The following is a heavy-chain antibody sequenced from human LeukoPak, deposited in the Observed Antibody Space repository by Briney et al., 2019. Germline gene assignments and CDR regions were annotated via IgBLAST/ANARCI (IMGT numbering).Heavy chain of an antibody. J-gene: IGHJ4*02. V-gene: IGHV4-34*01. Sequence: PSEILSLTCAVYGGSFSGYYWSWIRQPPGKGLEWIGEINHSGSTNYNPSLKSRVTISVDTSKNQFSLKLSSVTAADTAVYYCARGHPLYHWNDVTDYWGQGTLVTVSS. CDR3: ARGHPLYHWNDVTDY. CDR2: INHSGST. CDR1: GGSFSGYY. D-gene: IGHD1-20*01.